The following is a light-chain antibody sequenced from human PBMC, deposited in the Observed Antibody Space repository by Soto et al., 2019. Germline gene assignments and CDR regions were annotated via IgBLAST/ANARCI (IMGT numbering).Light chain of an antibody. V-gene: IGLV2-14*01. CDR1: SSYVGGYNY. J-gene: IGLJ1*01. CDR3: SSYRRGSTYV. Sequence: QSVLTQPASVSGAPGQSITVSCTGTSSYVGGYNYVSWYQQYPGKVPRLMIYDVTNRPSGVSNRFSGSKSGNTASLTISGLQAEDEADYYCSSYRRGSTYVFGTGTKGTVL. CDR2: DVT.